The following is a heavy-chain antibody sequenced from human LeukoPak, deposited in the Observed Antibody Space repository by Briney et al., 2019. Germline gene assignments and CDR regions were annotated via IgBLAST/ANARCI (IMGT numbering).Heavy chain of an antibody. CDR1: GGSISSYY. Sequence: SETLSLTCTVSGGSISSYYWSWIRQPPGKGLEWIGYIYYSGSTNYNPSLKSRVTISVDTSKNQFSLKLSSVTAADTAVYYCARRHVDTAMGDAFDIWGQGTMVTVSS. CDR2: IYYSGST. V-gene: IGHV4-59*08. D-gene: IGHD5-18*01. J-gene: IGHJ3*02. CDR3: ARRHVDTAMGDAFDI.